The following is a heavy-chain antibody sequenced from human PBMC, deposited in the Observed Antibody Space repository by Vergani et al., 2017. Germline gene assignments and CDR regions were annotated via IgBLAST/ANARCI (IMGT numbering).Heavy chain of an antibody. CDR1: GFTFSTYG. J-gene: IGHJ5*02. Sequence: VQLVESGGGLVQPGGSLRLSCAASGFTFSTYGVHWVRQAPGRGLESVTFTRPHEDGAFYSASVRGRFTVSRDNSKNTLYLEMNRLNVDDTAIYYCGKTQGTVVGTWWFDPWGQGTPVTVSS. V-gene: IGHV3-30*02. D-gene: IGHD1-7*01. CDR3: GKTQGTVVGTWWFDP. CDR2: TRPHEDGA.